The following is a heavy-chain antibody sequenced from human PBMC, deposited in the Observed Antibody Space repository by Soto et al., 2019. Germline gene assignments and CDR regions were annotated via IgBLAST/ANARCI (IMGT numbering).Heavy chain of an antibody. J-gene: IGHJ3*02. D-gene: IGHD3-16*01. CDR2: IWYDGSNK. V-gene: IGHV3-33*01. CDR3: AREWGGAFDI. CDR1: GFTFSSYG. Sequence: QVQLVESGGGVVQPGRSLRLSCAASGFTFSSYGMHWVRQAPGKGLEWVAVIWYDGSNKYYADSVKGRFTISRDNSKNTLYLQMDSLRAEDTAVYYCAREWGGAFDIWGQGTMVTVSS.